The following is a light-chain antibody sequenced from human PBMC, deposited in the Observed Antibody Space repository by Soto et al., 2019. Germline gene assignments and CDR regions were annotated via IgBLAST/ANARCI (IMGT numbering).Light chain of an antibody. V-gene: IGKV3-20*01. CDR2: GAS. J-gene: IGKJ1*01. CDR1: QSVSSSY. CDR3: QQYVTSPRT. Sequence: EIVLTQSPGTLSLSPGERATLSCRASQSVSSSYLAWYQQKPGQAPRLLIYGASSRATGIPDRFSASGSGTAGTLTISRLEPEDGAVYDGQQYVTSPRTFGQGTKVDIK.